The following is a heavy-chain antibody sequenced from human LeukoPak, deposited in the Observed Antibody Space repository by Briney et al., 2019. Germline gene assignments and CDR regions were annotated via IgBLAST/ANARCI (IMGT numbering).Heavy chain of an antibody. J-gene: IGHJ4*02. CDR3: AKGRFQTYCSGGSCYVFFDY. CDR2: ISDGGDST. CDR1: GFTFSSYP. V-gene: IGHV3-23*01. Sequence: GGSLRLSCAASGFTFSSYPMTWVPQAPGKGLEGVSAISDGGDSTYYADSVKGRFTMSRDNSKNTLYLQMNSLGAEDTAVYYCAKGRFQTYCSGGSCYVFFDYWGQGTLVTVSS. D-gene: IGHD2-15*01.